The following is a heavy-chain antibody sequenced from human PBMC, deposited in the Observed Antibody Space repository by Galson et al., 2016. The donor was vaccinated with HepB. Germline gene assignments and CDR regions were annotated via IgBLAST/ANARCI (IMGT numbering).Heavy chain of an antibody. CDR2: ISGNGDST. D-gene: IGHD3-10*01. Sequence: SLRLSCAASGFTFSSYDMNWVRQAPGKGLEWVSVISGNGDSTYYTDSVKGRFTISRDNSKNTLYLQMDSLGADDTAVYYCAKDLGVGIWFSPYDRWGQGTLVTVSS. CDR3: AKDLGVGIWFSPYDR. CDR1: GFTFSSYD. J-gene: IGHJ5*02. V-gene: IGHV3-23*01.